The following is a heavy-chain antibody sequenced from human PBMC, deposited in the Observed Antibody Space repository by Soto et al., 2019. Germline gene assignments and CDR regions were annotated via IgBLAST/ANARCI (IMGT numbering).Heavy chain of an antibody. CDR2: ISYDGSNK. CDR3: ARVGIAAAGTVYFDH. CDR1: GFTFSSYA. Sequence: GGSLRLSCAASGFTFSSYAMHWVRQAPGKGLEWVAVISYDGSNKYYADSVKGRFTISRDNSKNTLYLQMNSLRAEDTAVYYCARVGIAAAGTVYFDHWGQGTLVTVSS. V-gene: IGHV3-30-3*01. D-gene: IGHD6-13*01. J-gene: IGHJ4*02.